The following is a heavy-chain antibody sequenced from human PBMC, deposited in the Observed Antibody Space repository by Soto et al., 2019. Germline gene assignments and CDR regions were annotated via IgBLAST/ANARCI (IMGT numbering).Heavy chain of an antibody. CDR1: GYTFTSYD. Sequence: ASVKVSCKASGYTFTSYDINWVRQATGQGLEWMGWMNPNSGNTGYAQKFQGRVTMTRNTSISTAYMELSSLRSEDTAVYYCARDLGGYAHPWDKSNYWGQGTLVTVSS. V-gene: IGHV1-8*01. CDR2: MNPNSGNT. CDR3: ARDLGGYAHPWDKSNY. J-gene: IGHJ4*02. D-gene: IGHD5-12*01.